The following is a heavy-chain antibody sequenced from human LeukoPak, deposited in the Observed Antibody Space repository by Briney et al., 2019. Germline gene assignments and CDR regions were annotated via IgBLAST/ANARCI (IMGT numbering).Heavy chain of an antibody. D-gene: IGHD3-3*01. V-gene: IGHV1-3*01. CDR2: INAGNGNT. CDR3: ARISGVVLSDAFDI. Sequence: ASVKVSCTASVYTFTSYAMHWVRQAPGQRLEWMGWINAGNGNTKYSQKFQGRVTITRDTSASTAYMELSSLRSEDMAVYYCARISGVVLSDAFDIWGQGTMVTVSS. CDR1: VYTFTSYA. J-gene: IGHJ3*02.